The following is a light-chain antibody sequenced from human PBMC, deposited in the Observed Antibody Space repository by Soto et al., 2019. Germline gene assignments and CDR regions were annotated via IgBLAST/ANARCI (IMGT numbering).Light chain of an antibody. CDR2: EVS. CDR1: SSDVGSYNL. J-gene: IGLJ7*01. V-gene: IGLV2-23*02. CDR3: CSYAGSSTLAV. Sequence: QSALTQPASVSGSPGQSITISCTGTSSDVGSYNLVSWYQQHPTKAPKLMIYEVSKRPSGVSNRFSGSKSDNSASLTISGLQAEDEADYYCCSYAGSSTLAVFGGGTQLTVL.